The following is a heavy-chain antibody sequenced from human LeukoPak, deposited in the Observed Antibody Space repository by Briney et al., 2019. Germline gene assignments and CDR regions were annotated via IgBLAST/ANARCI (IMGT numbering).Heavy chain of an antibody. CDR3: ARDLGYGYYFYYYLDV. D-gene: IGHD5-18*01. Sequence: KTSETLSLTCTVSGGSISSYYWTWLRQPAGKGLEWVGRIYSSGNTNYNHYLDSRVSIAIDLSKNQFSLTLSSVTAADTAVYYCARDLGYGYYFYYYLDVWGKGTTVTVSS. CDR1: GGSISSYY. V-gene: IGHV4-4*07. CDR2: IYSSGNT. J-gene: IGHJ6*03.